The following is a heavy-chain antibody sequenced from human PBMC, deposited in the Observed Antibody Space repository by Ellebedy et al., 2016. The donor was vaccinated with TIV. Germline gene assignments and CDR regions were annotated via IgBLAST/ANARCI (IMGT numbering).Heavy chain of an antibody. Sequence: AASVKVSCKASGYTFTSYAMHWVRQAPGQRLEWMGWINTGNGNTKYSQKFQGRVTITRDTSATTAYMELRSLRSEDTAVYYCARSRYYSYGYPSFDYWGQGTLVTVSS. CDR2: INTGNGNT. D-gene: IGHD5-18*01. CDR1: GYTFTSYA. CDR3: ARSRYYSYGYPSFDY. V-gene: IGHV1-3*04. J-gene: IGHJ4*02.